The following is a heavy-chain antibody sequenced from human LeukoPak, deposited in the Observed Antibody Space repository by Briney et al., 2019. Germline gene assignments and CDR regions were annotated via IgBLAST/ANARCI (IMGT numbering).Heavy chain of an antibody. CDR1: GFTFKNAW. Sequence: KTGGSLRLSCAASGFTFKNAWMSWVRQAPGKGLEWVGRIKSKTDGGTTDYAAPVKGRFTISRDDSKTTLYLQMNSLRAEDTAVYYCARDYYDSSGSPYFDYWGQGTLVTVSS. CDR2: IKSKTDGGTT. D-gene: IGHD3-22*01. J-gene: IGHJ4*02. V-gene: IGHV3-15*01. CDR3: ARDYYDSSGSPYFDY.